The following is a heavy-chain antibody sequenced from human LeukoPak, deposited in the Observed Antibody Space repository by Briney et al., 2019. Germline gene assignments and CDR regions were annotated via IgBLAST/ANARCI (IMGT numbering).Heavy chain of an antibody. J-gene: IGHJ3*02. D-gene: IGHD3-10*01. CDR2: MNPNSGNT. CDR1: GYSFTSYD. CDR3: AQDLRGVGAFDI. Sequence: GASVKVSCKASGYSFTSYDINWVRQATGQGLEWMGWMNPNSGNTGYAQKFQGRVTITRNTSISTAYMELSSLRSEDTAVYYCAQDLRGVGAFDIWGQGAMVTVSS. V-gene: IGHV1-8*03.